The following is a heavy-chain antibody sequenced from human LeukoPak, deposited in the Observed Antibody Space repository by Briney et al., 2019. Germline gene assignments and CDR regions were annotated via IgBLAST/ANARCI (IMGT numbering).Heavy chain of an antibody. D-gene: IGHD1-26*01. CDR2: IIPIFGTA. Sequence: SVKVSCKASGGTYSSYAISWVRQAPGQGLEWMGRIIPIFGTANYAQKFQGRVTITTDESTSTAYMELSSLRSEDTAVYYCAREIVGATGGYFDYWGQGTLVTVSS. CDR3: AREIVGATGGYFDY. J-gene: IGHJ4*02. CDR1: GGTYSSYA. V-gene: IGHV1-69*05.